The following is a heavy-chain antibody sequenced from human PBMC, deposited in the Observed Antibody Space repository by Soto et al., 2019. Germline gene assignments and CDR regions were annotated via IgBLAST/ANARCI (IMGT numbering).Heavy chain of an antibody. CDR2: IKQDGSET. CDR1: GFIFSNYW. CDR3: ATTLNYLDTSGLRE. D-gene: IGHD3-22*01. Sequence: EVQLVESGGGLVQPGGSLRLSCAASGFIFSNYWMNWVRQAPGKGLEWVANIKQDGSETYYVDSVKGRFTISRHNAKNSLYLEMNSLRVEDTAVYFCATTLNYLDTSGLREWGQGTLVTVSS. J-gene: IGHJ4*02. V-gene: IGHV3-7*03.